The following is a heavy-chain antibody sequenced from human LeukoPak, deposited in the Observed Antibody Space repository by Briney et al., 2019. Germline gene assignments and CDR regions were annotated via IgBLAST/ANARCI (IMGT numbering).Heavy chain of an antibody. J-gene: IGHJ4*02. Sequence: PGGSLRLSCAASRFTFSSCAMSWVRQAPGRGLEWVSTIGGTGDRTYYADSVKGRFTISRDNSMDTLFLQMNSLKAEDTAVYYCAKDPVVYHGGSGWHYFDYWGQGTLVTVSS. CDR3: AKDPVVYHGGSGWHYFDY. D-gene: IGHD6-19*01. CDR2: IGGTGDRT. CDR1: RFTFSSCA. V-gene: IGHV3-23*01.